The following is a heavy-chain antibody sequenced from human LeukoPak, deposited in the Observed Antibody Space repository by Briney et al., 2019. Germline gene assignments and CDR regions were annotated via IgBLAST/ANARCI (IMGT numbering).Heavy chain of an antibody. V-gene: IGHV3-9*01. D-gene: IGHD5-18*01. CDR1: GFTFDDYA. J-gene: IGHJ4*02. Sequence: GGSLGLSCAASGFTFDDYAMHRVRQAPGKGLEWVSGISWNSGSIGYADSVKGRFTISRDNTKNSLYLQMNSLRAEDTALYYCAKERGYRYGLDYWGQGTLVTVSS. CDR3: AKERGYRYGLDY. CDR2: ISWNSGSI.